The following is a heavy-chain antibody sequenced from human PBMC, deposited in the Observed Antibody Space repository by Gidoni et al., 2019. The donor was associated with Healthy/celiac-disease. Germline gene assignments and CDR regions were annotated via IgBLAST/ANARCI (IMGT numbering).Heavy chain of an antibody. CDR2: RNHSGST. CDR3: ARGGGITRIVASPKRNWFDP. D-gene: IGHD3-22*01. Sequence: QVQLQQWGAGLLKPSETLSLTCAVYGGSFRGYYWRWIRQPPGKGLEWIGERNHSGSTNYNPSLKSRVTISVDTSKNQFSLKLSSVTAADTAVYYCARGGGITRIVASPKRNWFDPWGQGTLVTVSS. CDR1: GGSFRGYY. V-gene: IGHV4-34*01. J-gene: IGHJ5*02.